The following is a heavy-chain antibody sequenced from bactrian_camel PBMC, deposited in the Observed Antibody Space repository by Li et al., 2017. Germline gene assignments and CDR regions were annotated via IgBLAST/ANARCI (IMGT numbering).Heavy chain of an antibody. J-gene: IGHJ4*01. Sequence: HGQLVESGGGSVQVGGSLRLSCAASGVSGYTYSPYCMGWFRQAPGKEREGVATIDIAGRTVYADSVKGRFTISQDNAKNTLYLQMDSLKPEDTAMFYCAADGRNPFFRVAYVCAPERYTNWGQGTQVTVS. CDR2: IDIAGRT. CDR1: GVSGYTYSPYC. V-gene: IGHV3S55*01. CDR3: AADGRNPFFRVAYVCAPERYTN. D-gene: IGHD2*01.